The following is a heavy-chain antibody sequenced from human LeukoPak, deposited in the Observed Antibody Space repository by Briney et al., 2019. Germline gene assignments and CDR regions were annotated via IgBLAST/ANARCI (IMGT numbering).Heavy chain of an antibody. CDR1: GGSISSSGYY. Sequence: PSETLSLTCTVSGGSISSSGYYWGWIRQPPGKGLEWIGSIYYSGSTYYNPSLKSRVTISEDTSKNQFSLKLSSVTAADTAVYYCARLSGTYYNGYFDCWGQGTLVTVSS. CDR2: IYYSGST. D-gene: IGHD1-26*01. CDR3: ARLSGTYYNGYFDC. V-gene: IGHV4-39*01. J-gene: IGHJ4*02.